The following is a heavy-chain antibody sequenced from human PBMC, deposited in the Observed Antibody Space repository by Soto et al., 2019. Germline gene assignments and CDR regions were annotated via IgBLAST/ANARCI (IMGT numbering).Heavy chain of an antibody. D-gene: IGHD1-1*01. CDR1: GFTFSSLA. Sequence: EMQLLESGGGLVQPGGSLGLSCAACGFTFSSLAMSWVRQAPGKGLDWVSAFSGSGGSTYSADSVKGRFTISRDNSKNTLYLQMSSLRAEDTAVYYCTRGGGWNQGYYHYYGMDVWGQGTTVTVSS. CDR3: TRGGGWNQGYYHYYGMDV. J-gene: IGHJ6*02. CDR2: FSGSGGST. V-gene: IGHV3-23*01.